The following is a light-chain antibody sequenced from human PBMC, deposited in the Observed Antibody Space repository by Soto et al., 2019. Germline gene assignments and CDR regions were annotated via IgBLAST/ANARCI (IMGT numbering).Light chain of an antibody. CDR1: HSVIGK. V-gene: IGKV3-11*01. J-gene: IGKJ1*01. CDR2: SAS. CDR3: QHRSYWT. Sequence: EIVMTQSPATLSLSPGQRASLSCRASHSVIGKLAWCQQKPCQGPRLLIYSASTRATGIPARFSGSGSRTDFTPTISRLEPEDFAVYYCQHRSYWTFGQGTKVDIK.